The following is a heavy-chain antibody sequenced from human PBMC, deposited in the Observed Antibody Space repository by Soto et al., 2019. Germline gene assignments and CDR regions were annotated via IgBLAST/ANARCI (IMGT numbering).Heavy chain of an antibody. CDR2: IYWDDDK. D-gene: IGHD4-17*01. CDR3: ALQGTTVTQFDY. J-gene: IGHJ4*02. CDR1: GFSLTTYGVG. Sequence: QITLKESGPTLVKPTQTLTLTCTFSGFSLTTYGVGVAWIRHPPGKALEWLSLIYWDDDKRYSPSLKSRLTITKDTSKNQVVLAMTNMDPVDTATYSCALQGTTVTQFDYWGQGTLVTVSS. V-gene: IGHV2-5*02.